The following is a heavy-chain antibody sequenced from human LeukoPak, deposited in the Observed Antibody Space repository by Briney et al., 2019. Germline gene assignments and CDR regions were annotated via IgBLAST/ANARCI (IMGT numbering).Heavy chain of an antibody. V-gene: IGHV4-59*01. CDR3: ARDSAYEGWFDP. J-gene: IGHJ5*02. CDR1: GGSISRYY. D-gene: IGHD2-21*01. CDR2: IYYSGST. Sequence: SETLSLTCTVSGGSISRYYWSWIRQPPGKGLEWIGNIYYSGSTNYNPSLKSRVTISVDTSKNQFSLKLSSVTAADTAVYYCARDSAYEGWFDPGGQGTLVTVSS.